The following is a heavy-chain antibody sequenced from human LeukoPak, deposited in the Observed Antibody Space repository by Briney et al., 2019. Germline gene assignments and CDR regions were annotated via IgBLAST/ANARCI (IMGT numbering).Heavy chain of an antibody. D-gene: IGHD2-15*01. CDR3: AKVRSAVVAAATNY. Sequence: GGSLRLSCAASGITFSSYAMGWVRQAPGKGLEWVSVISGSGDSTYHADSVKGRFTISRDNSNNTLYLQMNSLRAEDTAIYYCAKVRSAVVAAATNYWGQGTLVTVSS. V-gene: IGHV3-23*01. CDR2: ISGSGDST. CDR1: GITFSSYA. J-gene: IGHJ4*02.